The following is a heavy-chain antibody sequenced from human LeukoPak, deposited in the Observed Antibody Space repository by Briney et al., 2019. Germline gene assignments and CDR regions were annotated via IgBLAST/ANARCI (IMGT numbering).Heavy chain of an antibody. CDR1: GFTFSSYW. CDR2: INSDGSTI. V-gene: IGHV3-74*01. Sequence: GGSLRLSCAASGFTFSSYWMHWVRQAPGKGLVWVSRINSDGSTINYADSVKGRFSTSRDNAKNTLYLQMNSLRAEDTAVYYCASGRLVGAPDYWGQGTLVTVSS. CDR3: ASGRLVGAPDY. D-gene: IGHD1-26*01. J-gene: IGHJ4*02.